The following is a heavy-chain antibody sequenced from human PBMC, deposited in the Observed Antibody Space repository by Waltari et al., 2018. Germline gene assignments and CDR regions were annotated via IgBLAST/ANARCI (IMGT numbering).Heavy chain of an antibody. CDR2: IDAGGVS. J-gene: IGHJ3*01. CDR1: EFIVRNNY. V-gene: IGHV3-53*02. Sequence: EVQLVETGGALINPGGSLRLSCAASEFIVRNNYMAWVRQAPGKGLGWGSVIDAGGVSDSADSVRGRFTISRDNSKNTLYLEMNALRPDDTAVYYCATLGAYLGAFEVWGRGTMVTVSS. CDR3: ATLGAYLGAFEV. D-gene: IGHD3-16*01.